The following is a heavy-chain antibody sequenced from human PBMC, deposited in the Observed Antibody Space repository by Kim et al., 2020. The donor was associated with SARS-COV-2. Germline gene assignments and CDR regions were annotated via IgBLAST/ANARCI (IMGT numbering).Heavy chain of an antibody. CDR3: ASAYSYGSGLHF. J-gene: IGHJ4*02. CDR2: ISYDGSNK. D-gene: IGHD3-10*01. CDR1: GFTFSSYA. V-gene: IGHV3-30*04. Sequence: GGSLRLSCAASGFTFSSYAMHWVRQAPGKGLEWVAVISYDGSNKYYADSVKGRFTISRDNSKNTLYLQMNSLRAEDTAVYYCASAYSYGSGLHFWGQGT.